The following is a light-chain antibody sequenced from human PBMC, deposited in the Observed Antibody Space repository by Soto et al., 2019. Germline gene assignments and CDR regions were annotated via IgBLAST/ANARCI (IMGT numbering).Light chain of an antibody. J-gene: IGLJ2*01. CDR3: AAWDDSLSGPV. CDR1: SSNIGSNY. CDR2: RNN. V-gene: IGLV1-47*01. Sequence: QSVLTQPPSASGTPGQRVTISCSGSSSNIGSNYVYWYQQLPGTAPKLLIYRNNQRPSGVPDRFSGSKSGTSASLAISGLPSEDEADYYCAAWDDSLSGPVFGGGTKVTVL.